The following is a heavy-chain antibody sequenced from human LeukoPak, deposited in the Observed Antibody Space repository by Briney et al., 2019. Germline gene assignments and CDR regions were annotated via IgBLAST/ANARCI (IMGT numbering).Heavy chain of an antibody. CDR1: GFTFSSYA. CDR2: ISYDGSNK. V-gene: IGHV3-30*04. J-gene: IGHJ4*02. Sequence: PGRSLRLSCAASGFTFSSYAMHWVRQAPGKGLEWVAVISYDGSNKYYADAVKGRFTISRDNSKNTLYLQMNSLRAEDTAVYYCARYNINFDYWGQGTLVTVSS. CDR3: ARYNINFDY. D-gene: IGHD3-9*01.